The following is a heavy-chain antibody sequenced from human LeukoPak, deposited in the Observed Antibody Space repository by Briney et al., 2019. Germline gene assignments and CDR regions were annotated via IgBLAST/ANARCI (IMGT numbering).Heavy chain of an antibody. Sequence: GGSLRLSCAASGFTFSSYGMHWVRQAPGKGLEWVAVISYDGSNKYYADSVKGRFTISRDNSKNTLYLQMNSLRAEDTAVYYCAKDLKRSGSYFFDYWGQGTLVTVSS. CDR2: ISYDGSNK. CDR1: GFTFSSYG. CDR3: AKDLKRSGSYFFDY. D-gene: IGHD1-26*01. J-gene: IGHJ4*02. V-gene: IGHV3-30*18.